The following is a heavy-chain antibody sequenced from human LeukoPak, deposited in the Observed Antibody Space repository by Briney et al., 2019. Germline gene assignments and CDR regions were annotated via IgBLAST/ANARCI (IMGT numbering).Heavy chain of an antibody. Sequence: GGSVRLSCAASAFTFSSYAMSWVRQAPGKGLEWVSAISASGDSTFYADSVKGRLTISRDNFKNTLFLQMNSLRAEDTAIYYCVKCGGGSCYSIAEYWGQGTLVTVSS. V-gene: IGHV3-23*01. J-gene: IGHJ4*02. CDR2: ISASGDST. CDR3: VKCGGGSCYSIAEY. D-gene: IGHD2-15*01. CDR1: AFTFSSYA.